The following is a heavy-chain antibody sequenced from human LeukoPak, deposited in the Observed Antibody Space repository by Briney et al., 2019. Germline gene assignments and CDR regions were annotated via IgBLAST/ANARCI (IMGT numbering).Heavy chain of an antibody. CDR3: ARVVWSSGWYGAFDI. V-gene: IGHV1-2*06. Sequence: GSSVKVSCKASGGGFSSYTISCVRQAPGQRLEWMGRINPNSGGTNYAQKFQGRVTITRDTSISTAYMELSRLRSDDTAVYYCARVVWSSGWYGAFDIWGQGTMVTVSS. CDR2: INPNSGGT. CDR1: GGGFSSYT. J-gene: IGHJ3*02. D-gene: IGHD6-19*01.